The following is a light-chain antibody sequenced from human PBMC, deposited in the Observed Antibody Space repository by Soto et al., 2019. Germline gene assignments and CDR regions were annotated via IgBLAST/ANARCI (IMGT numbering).Light chain of an antibody. CDR1: QRVSTF. CDR3: QQYNNWPT. J-gene: IGKJ5*01. V-gene: IGKV3-11*01. CDR2: EAS. Sequence: EIVLTQSPGTLSLSPGDRATLSCRASQRVSTFLAWYQQRPGQAPRLLISEASNRATGIPARFSGSRSGTDFTLTISSLEPEDFAVYYCQQYNNWPTFGQGTRLEIK.